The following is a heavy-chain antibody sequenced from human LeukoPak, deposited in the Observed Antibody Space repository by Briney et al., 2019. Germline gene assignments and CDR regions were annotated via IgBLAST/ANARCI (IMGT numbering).Heavy chain of an antibody. Sequence: GGSLRLSCAASGFTFSSYSMSWVRQAPGKGLEWVANIKQDGSEKNYVGSVKGRFTIARDNAKNSLDLQMNSLRPEDTAVYYCARSSITMVRGVIKSTTSWYHYYNMDVWGKGTTVTVSS. CDR3: ARSSITMVRGVIKSTTSWYHYYNMDV. J-gene: IGHJ6*03. CDR1: GFTFSSYS. V-gene: IGHV3-7*01. D-gene: IGHD3-10*01. CDR2: IKQDGSEK.